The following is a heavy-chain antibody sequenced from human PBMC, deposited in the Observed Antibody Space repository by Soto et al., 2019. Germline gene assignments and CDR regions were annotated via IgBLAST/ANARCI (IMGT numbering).Heavy chain of an antibody. CDR1: GYTFTNYD. J-gene: IGHJ6*02. Sequence: QVQLVQSGTEVKEPGASVRVSCKASGYTFTNYDISWVRQAPGQGLEWMAWISAHNGNKNYAEKFQGRVTMTTDTSTSTAYMEVRSLRSDDTAVYYCARGLQSYFGMDVWGQGTTVTVSS. CDR3: ARGLQSYFGMDV. CDR2: ISAHNGNK. D-gene: IGHD1-1*01. V-gene: IGHV1-18*01.